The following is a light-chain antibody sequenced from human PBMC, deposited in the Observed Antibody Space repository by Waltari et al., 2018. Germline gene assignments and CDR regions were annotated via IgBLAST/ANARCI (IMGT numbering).Light chain of an antibody. V-gene: IGKV3-11*01. CDR1: QSVITY. CDR2: DAS. Sequence: EVVLTQSPATLSLSPGERATLSCRASQSVITYLAWYQHKPGQAPRLLIYDASNRATGIPARFSGSGSGTDFTLTISSLEPEDFAVYYCQQRTNWQLTFGGGTKVEIK. CDR3: QQRTNWQLT. J-gene: IGKJ4*01.